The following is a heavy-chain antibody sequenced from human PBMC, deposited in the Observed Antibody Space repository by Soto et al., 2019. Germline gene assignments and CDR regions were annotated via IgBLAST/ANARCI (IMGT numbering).Heavy chain of an antibody. Sequence: QVQLVESGGGVVQPGRSLRLSCAASGFTFSSYAMHWVRQAPGKGLEWVALISYDGSNKYYGDSVKGRFTISRDNSKNTLYLHMNSLRAEDTAVYYCARVSALRAFDPWGQGTLVTVSS. CDR2: ISYDGSNK. V-gene: IGHV3-30-3*01. D-gene: IGHD2-15*01. J-gene: IGHJ5*02. CDR3: ARVSALRAFDP. CDR1: GFTFSSYA.